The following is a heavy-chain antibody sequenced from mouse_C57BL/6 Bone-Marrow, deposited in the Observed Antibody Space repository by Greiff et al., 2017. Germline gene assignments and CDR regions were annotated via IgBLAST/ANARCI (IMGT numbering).Heavy chain of an antibody. CDR3: ARITTVVANGMDY. J-gene: IGHJ4*01. Sequence: QVQLQQSGAELVMPGASVKLSCKASGYTFTSYWMHWVKQRPGQGLEWIGEIDPSDSYTNYNQKFKGKSTLTVDKSPSTAYMQLSSLTSEDSAVDYCARITTVVANGMDYWGQGTSVTVCS. CDR1: GYTFTSYW. CDR2: IDPSDSYT. V-gene: IGHV1-69*01. D-gene: IGHD1-1*01.